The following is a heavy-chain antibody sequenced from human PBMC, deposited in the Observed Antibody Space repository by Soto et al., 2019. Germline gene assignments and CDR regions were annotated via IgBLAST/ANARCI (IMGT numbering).Heavy chain of an antibody. CDR2: IWHDGKNK. V-gene: IGHV3-33*01. CDR3: ARDQGADYPIDY. Sequence: QVQLVESGGGVVQPGGSLRLSCAASGFTFSSYGMHWVRQAPGKGLEWVAVIWHDGKNKYYGDSVKGRFTISRDNSKNTLYLQMNSLRAEDTAIYYCARDQGADYPIDYWGQGTLVTVSS. D-gene: IGHD4-17*01. CDR1: GFTFSSYG. J-gene: IGHJ4*02.